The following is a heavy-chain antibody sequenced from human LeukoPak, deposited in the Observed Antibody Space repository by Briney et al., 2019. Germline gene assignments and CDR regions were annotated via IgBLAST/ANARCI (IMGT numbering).Heavy chain of an antibody. CDR2: IKSKTDGGTT. D-gene: IGHD3-22*01. Sequence: GGSLRLSCAASGFTFSNAWMSWVRQAPGKGLEWVGRIKSKTDGGTTDYAAPVKGRFTISRDDSKNTLYLQMNSLKTEDTAVYYCTADTATVKYDSSGYYYLDYWGQGTLVTVSS. J-gene: IGHJ4*02. CDR3: TADTATVKYDSSGYYYLDY. CDR1: GFTFSNAW. V-gene: IGHV3-15*01.